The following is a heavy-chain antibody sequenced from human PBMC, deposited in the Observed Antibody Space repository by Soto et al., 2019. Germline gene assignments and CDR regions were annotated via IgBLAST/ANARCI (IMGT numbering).Heavy chain of an antibody. D-gene: IGHD6-19*01. CDR3: ARATEGAVASCFDY. CDR1: ADPISNSY. Sequence: LTCNVSADPISNSYWTWIRQLAGKGLEWIGRIYTSGSTNYNPSLKSRVTMSVYTSKNKFSLKLTSVTAADTAVYYSARATEGAVASCFDYWGQGTLVTVSS. V-gene: IGHV4-4*07. J-gene: IGHJ4*02. CDR2: IYTSGST.